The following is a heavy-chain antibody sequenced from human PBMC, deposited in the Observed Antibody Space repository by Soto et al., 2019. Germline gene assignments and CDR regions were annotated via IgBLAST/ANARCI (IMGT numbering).Heavy chain of an antibody. CDR2: IIPIFGTP. J-gene: IGHJ4*02. CDR3: ARDRAPRGWSYLDL. Sequence: ASVKVSCKAFGGSFSDYATSWVRQAPGQGLEWMGGIIPIFGTPNYAQKFQDRVTFTAHESTNTAYMELSRLTSEDTAVYFCARDRAPRGWSYLDLWGQGTQVTVSS. CDR1: GGSFSDYA. V-gene: IGHV1-69*13. D-gene: IGHD2-15*01.